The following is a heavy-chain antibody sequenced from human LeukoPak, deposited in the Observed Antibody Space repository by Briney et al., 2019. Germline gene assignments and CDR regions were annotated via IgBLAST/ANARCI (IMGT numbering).Heavy chain of an antibody. V-gene: IGHV4-4*07. CDR1: GGSFSNYY. Sequence: SETLSLTCSVSGGSFSNYYWSWIRQPAGKGLEWIGRIYTSGSTNYNPSLTSRVTMSVDTSNNQFPLKLTSVTAADMAVYYCARQPPQYYGMDVWGQGTTVTVSS. CDR2: IYTSGST. D-gene: IGHD1-14*01. CDR3: ARQPPQYYGMDV. J-gene: IGHJ6*02.